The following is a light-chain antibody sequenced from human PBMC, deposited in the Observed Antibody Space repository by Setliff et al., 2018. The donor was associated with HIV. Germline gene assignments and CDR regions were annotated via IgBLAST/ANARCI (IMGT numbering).Light chain of an antibody. CDR2: EVS. Sequence: QSALAQPASVSGSPGQSMTISCAGTISDVGGFNYVSWYQQHPGKAPKLMIYEVSNRPSWISNRFSGSKSANTASLTISGLQAEDEADYYCSSYTSSSTPYVFGTGTKVTVL. J-gene: IGLJ1*01. V-gene: IGLV2-14*01. CDR3: SSYTSSSTPYV. CDR1: ISDVGGFNY.